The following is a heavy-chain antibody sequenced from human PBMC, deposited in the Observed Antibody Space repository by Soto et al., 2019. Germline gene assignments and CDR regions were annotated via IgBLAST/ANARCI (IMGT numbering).Heavy chain of an antibody. CDR3: GKDAQIVAMGRAFEY. Sequence: PSETLSLTWAADGGSFSGYSWNWVRQPPRKGLEWIGEINHTVSTNYNPSLKSQFTISLDTSQNQVSLSLTALAPSDTAWCFWGKDAQIVAMGRAFEYWGPGILVTVSS. CDR1: GGSFSGYS. V-gene: IGHV4-34*01. D-gene: IGHD5-12*01. J-gene: IGHJ4*02. CDR2: INHTVST.